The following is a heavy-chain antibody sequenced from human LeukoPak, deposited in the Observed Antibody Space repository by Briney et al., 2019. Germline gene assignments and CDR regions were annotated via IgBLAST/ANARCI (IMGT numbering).Heavy chain of an antibody. CDR3: ARRDNYDY. D-gene: IGHD5-24*01. CDR2: IREDGGEK. Sequence: GGSLRLSCAASGFTFSNSWMTWVRQAPGKGLEWVANIREDGGEKYYVDSVKGRFTISRDNAKNSLYLQMNSLRAEDTAVYYCARRDNYDYWGQGTLVTVSS. J-gene: IGHJ4*02. CDR1: GFTFSNSW. V-gene: IGHV3-7*02.